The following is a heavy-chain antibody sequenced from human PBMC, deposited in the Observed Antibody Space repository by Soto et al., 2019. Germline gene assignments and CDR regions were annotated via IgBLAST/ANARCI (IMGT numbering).Heavy chain of an antibody. V-gene: IGHV1-69*05. J-gene: IGHJ5*02. D-gene: IGHD2-15*01. CDR1: GGTFSSYA. CDR3: ARETCSGGSCYSGWFDP. Sequence: SVQVSCKASGGTFSSYAISWVRQAPGQGLEWMGGIIPIFGTANYAQKFQGRVTITRDTSASTAYMELSSLRSEDTAVYYCARETCSGGSCYSGWFDPWGQGTLVTVSS. CDR2: IIPIFGTA.